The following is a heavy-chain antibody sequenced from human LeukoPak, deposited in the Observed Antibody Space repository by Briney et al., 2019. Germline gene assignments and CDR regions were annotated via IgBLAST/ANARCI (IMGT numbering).Heavy chain of an antibody. CDR2: IYYSGST. Sequence: TSQTLSLTCTVSGGSISSGDYYWSWIRQPPGKGLEWIGYIYYSGSTYYNPSLKSRVTISVDTSKNQLSLKLSSVTAADTAVYYCAREGIVVVPAASRTEYFQHWGQGTLVTVSS. D-gene: IGHD2-2*01. V-gene: IGHV4-30-4*08. CDR3: AREGIVVVPAASRTEYFQH. CDR1: GGSISSGDYY. J-gene: IGHJ1*01.